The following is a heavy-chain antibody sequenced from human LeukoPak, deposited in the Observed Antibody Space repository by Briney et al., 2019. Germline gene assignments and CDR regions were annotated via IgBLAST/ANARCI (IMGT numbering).Heavy chain of an antibody. J-gene: IGHJ4*02. CDR2: IYYSGNT. D-gene: IGHD4-17*01. V-gene: IGHV4-39*07. CDR3: ARHDYGDYVPSFDY. CDR1: GGSIDSGSYY. Sequence: SETLSLTCTVSGGSIDSGSYYWGWIRQPPGKGLEWIGSIYYSGNTNYNPSLKSRVTISVDTSKNQFSLKLSSVTAADTAVYYCARHDYGDYVPSFDYWGQGTLVTVSS.